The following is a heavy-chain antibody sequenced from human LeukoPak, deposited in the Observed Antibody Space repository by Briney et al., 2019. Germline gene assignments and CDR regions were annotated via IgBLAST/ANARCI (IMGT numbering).Heavy chain of an antibody. CDR2: INPSGGST. CDR3: ARVYRDTARFDY. V-gene: IGHV1-46*01. J-gene: IGHJ4*02. Sequence: GASLKVSCKASGYTFTSYYMHWVRQAPGQGLEWMGIINPSGGSTSYAQKFQGRVTMTRDTSTSTVYMELSSLRSEDTAVYYCARVYRDTARFDYWGQGTLVTVSS. D-gene: IGHD5-18*01. CDR1: GYTFTSYY.